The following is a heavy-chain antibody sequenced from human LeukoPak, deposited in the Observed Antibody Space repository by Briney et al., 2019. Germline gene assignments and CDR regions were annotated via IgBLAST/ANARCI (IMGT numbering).Heavy chain of an antibody. V-gene: IGHV3-33*01. J-gene: IGHJ4*02. D-gene: IGHD3-3*01. CDR2: IWYDGSNK. CDR3: ARVYPDVDFWSGYYLLDY. CDR1: GFIFSSHG. Sequence: PGRSLRLSCAASGFIFSSHGMHWVRQAPGKGLEWVAAIWYDGSNKHYADSVKGRFTISRDNFKNTLYLQMNSLRAEDTAVYYCARVYPDVDFWSGYYLLDYWGRGTLVTVSS.